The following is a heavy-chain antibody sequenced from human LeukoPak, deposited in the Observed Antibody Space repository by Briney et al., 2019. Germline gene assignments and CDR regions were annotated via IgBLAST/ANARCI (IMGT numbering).Heavy chain of an antibody. J-gene: IGHJ4*02. CDR3: ARWEGGSYYEFDY. CDR1: GGSFSGYY. V-gene: IGHV4-34*01. D-gene: IGHD1-26*01. CDR2: INHSGST. Sequence: SETLSLTCAVYGGSFSGYYWSWIRQPRGKGLEWIGEINHSGSTNYNPSLKSRVTISVDTSKNQFSLKLSSVTAADTAVYYCARWEGGSYYEFDYWGQGTLVTVSS.